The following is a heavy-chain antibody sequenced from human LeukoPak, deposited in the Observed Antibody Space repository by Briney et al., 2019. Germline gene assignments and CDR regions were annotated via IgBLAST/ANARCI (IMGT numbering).Heavy chain of an antibody. CDR1: GYTFTGYY. D-gene: IGHD6-19*01. Sequence: GASVKVSCKASGYTFTGYYMHWVRQAPGQGLEWMGVISPSGGSTNYAQKFQGRVTMTRDTSTSTVYMELTSLRSEDTAVYYCARSYIASSGPCDYWGQGTLVTVSS. CDR3: ARSYIASSGPCDY. V-gene: IGHV1-46*01. J-gene: IGHJ4*02. CDR2: ISPSGGST.